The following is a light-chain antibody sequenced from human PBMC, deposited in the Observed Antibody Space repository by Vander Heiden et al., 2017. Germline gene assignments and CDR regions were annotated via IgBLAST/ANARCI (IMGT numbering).Light chain of an antibody. J-gene: IGKJ2*03. CDR1: QSISKY. V-gene: IGKV1-39*01. CDR3: QQGYSAPPMYS. CDR2: AAS. Sequence: DIQMTQSPSSLSASVGDRVSITCRASQSISKYLNWYQQKPGKAPKLLVYAASTLQSGVPSRFSSSGSGTDFTLTISSLQPADFATYYCQQGYSAPPMYSFGPGTKLEIK.